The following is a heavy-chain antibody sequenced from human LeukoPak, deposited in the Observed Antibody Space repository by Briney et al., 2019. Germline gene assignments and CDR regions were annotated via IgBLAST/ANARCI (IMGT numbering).Heavy chain of an antibody. CDR2: ISDSGGNT. V-gene: IGHV3-23*01. CDR3: AKRGVVIRVILVGFHKEAYYFES. CDR1: GITLSNYG. Sequence: GGSLRLSCAVSGITLSNYGMTWVRQAPGKGLEWVAGISDSGGNTKYADSVKGRFTISRDNPKNTLYLQMNSLRAEDTAVYFCAKRGVVIRVILVGFHKEAYYFESWGQGALVTVSS. D-gene: IGHD3/OR15-3a*01. J-gene: IGHJ4*02.